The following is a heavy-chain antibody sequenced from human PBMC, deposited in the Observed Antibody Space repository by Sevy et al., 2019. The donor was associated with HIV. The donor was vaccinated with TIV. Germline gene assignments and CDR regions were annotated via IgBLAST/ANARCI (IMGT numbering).Heavy chain of an antibody. V-gene: IGHV3-30-3*01. Sequence: GGSLRLSCAASEFMFSTYAMHWVRQAPGKGLEWVAVISYDGSRHYYADSVKGRFTISRDNSKNTLFLQMNSLRLEDTAFYYCARDAGYSTDWYPLDYWGQGTLVTVSS. CDR2: ISYDGSRH. D-gene: IGHD6-19*01. CDR3: ARDAGYSTDWYPLDY. CDR1: EFMFSTYA. J-gene: IGHJ4*02.